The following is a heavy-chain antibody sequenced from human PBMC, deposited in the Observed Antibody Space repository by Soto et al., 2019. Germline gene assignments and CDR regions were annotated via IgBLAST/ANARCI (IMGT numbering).Heavy chain of an antibody. D-gene: IGHD6-13*01. CDR2: VSDIAST. CDR1: GGSISTFY. Sequence: SETLSLTCTVSGGSISTFYWTWVRQPPGKGLEWIGYVSDIASTHYNPSLNNRVTISVDTSKNQFSLKLISVTAADTAVYYCATSPYSSTFYLQYWGQGSLVTVS. V-gene: IGHV4-59*08. J-gene: IGHJ4*02. CDR3: ATSPYSSTFYLQY.